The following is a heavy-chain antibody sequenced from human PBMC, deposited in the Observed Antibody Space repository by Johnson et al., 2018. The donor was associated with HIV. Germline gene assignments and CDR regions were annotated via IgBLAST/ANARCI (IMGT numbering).Heavy chain of an antibody. CDR3: TTTTFIKATGGTRPLDI. J-gene: IGHJ3*02. V-gene: IGHV3-15*01. D-gene: IGHD2-8*02. CDR2: IKSKTDGGTT. CDR1: GFTFSNAW. Sequence: VQLVESGGGVVQPGGSLRLSCAASGFTFSNAWMSWVRQAPGKGLEWVGRIKSKTDGGTTDYAAPVKGRFTISRDDSKNTLYMQMNSLKTEDTAVYYCTTTTFIKATGGTRPLDIWGQGTMVTVSS.